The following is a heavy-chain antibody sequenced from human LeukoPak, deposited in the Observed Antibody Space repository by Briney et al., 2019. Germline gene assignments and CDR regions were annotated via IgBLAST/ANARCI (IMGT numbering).Heavy chain of an antibody. V-gene: IGHV3-53*01. Sequence: PGGSLRLSCAASGFTFSTYSMNWVRQTPVKGLEWVSIIYTGGTTSYADSVKGRFTISRDISKNTLYLQMNSLRVEDTAVYYCARGHGSWGQGTLVTVSS. CDR2: IYTGGTT. CDR3: ARGHGS. J-gene: IGHJ5*02. CDR1: GFTFSTYS.